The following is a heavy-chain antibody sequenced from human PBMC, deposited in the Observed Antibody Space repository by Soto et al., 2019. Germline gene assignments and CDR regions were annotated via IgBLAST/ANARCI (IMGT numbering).Heavy chain of an antibody. J-gene: IGHJ6*02. CDR3: AKDRHSLQPLQYYYYYYGMDV. V-gene: IGHV3-23*01. D-gene: IGHD2-2*01. CDR2: ISGSGGST. Sequence: GGSLRLSCAASGFTFSSYAMSWVRQAPGKGLEWVSAISGSGGSTYYADSVKGRFTISRDNSKNTLYLQMNSLRAEDTAVYYCAKDRHSLQPLQYYYYYYGMDVWGQGTTVTVS. CDR1: GFTFSSYA.